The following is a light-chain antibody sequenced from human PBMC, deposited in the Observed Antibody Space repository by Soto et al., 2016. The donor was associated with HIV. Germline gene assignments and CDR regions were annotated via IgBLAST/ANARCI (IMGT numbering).Light chain of an antibody. CDR3: QQSYSTPPEDT. CDR2: AAS. J-gene: IGKJ5*01. Sequence: DIQMTQSPSSLSLSIGDRVSITCRASQSISSYLNWYQQKPGKAPKLLIYAASSLQSGVPSRFSGSGSGTDFTLTISSLQPEDFATYYCQQSYSTPPEDTFGQGTRLEIK. CDR1: QSISSY. V-gene: IGKV1-39*01.